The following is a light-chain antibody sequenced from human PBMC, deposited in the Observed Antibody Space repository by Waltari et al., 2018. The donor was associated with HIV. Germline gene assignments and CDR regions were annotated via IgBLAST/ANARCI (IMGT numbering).Light chain of an antibody. J-gene: IGLJ2*01. CDR1: DHNIHDYKY. V-gene: IGLV2-8*01. CDR2: EVT. Sequence: QSALPQPPSASGSPGQSVNISFTGGDHNIHDYKYVSWYQQHPDKPPKLRISEVTKRPSGVPDRFSGSRSGNTASLFVSGLQPEDEATYFCSSFAGTNKLFGGGTKLTVL. CDR3: SSFAGTNKL.